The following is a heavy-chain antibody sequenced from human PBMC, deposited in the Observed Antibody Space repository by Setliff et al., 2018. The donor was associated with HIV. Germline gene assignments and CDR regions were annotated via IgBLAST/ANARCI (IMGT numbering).Heavy chain of an antibody. Sequence: ASVKVSCKASGYSFTGEYMNWVRQAPGQGLEWMGWISAYNGNTNYAQKLQGRVTMTRDTSISTAYMELSSLRFDDAAVYFCARLKGLTADYWGQGTLVTVSS. CDR3: ARLKGLTADY. CDR2: ISAYNGNT. V-gene: IGHV1-2*02. J-gene: IGHJ4*02. D-gene: IGHD7-27*01. CDR1: GYSFTGEY.